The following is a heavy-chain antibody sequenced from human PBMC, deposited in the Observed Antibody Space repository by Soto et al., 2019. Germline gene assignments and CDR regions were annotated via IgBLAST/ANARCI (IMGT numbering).Heavy chain of an antibody. V-gene: IGHV4-59*01. J-gene: IGHJ4*02. CDR2: IYYSGRT. Sequence: QVRLQESGPGLVKPSETLSLTCSISGGSISDYQWNWIRQPPGKGLEWIGYIYYSGRTNYNPSLKSRLTISLDTSTRQFSLRLRSLTAADTAVYYCARMRGLGEISPYLDYWGQGALVTVSS. D-gene: IGHD3-16*01. CDR1: GGSISDYQ. CDR3: ARMRGLGEISPYLDY.